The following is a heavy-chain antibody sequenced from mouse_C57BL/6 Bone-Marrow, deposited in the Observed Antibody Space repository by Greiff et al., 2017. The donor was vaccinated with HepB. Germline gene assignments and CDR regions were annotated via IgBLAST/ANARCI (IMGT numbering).Heavy chain of an antibody. CDR1: GYTFTSYW. Sequence: QVQLQQPGAELVKPGASVKMSCKASGYTFTSYWITWVKQRPGQGLEWIGDIYPGSGSTNYNEKFKSKATLTVDTSSSTAYMQLSSLTSEDSAVYYCARGGPHYYCSNPYWGQGTLVTVSA. V-gene: IGHV1-55*01. CDR3: ARGGPHYYCSNPY. D-gene: IGHD1-1*01. CDR2: IYPGSGST. J-gene: IGHJ3*01.